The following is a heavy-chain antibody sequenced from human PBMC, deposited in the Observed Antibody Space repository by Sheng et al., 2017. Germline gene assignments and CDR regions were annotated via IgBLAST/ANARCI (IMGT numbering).Heavy chain of an antibody. J-gene: IGHJ3*02. CDR3: SGVPWGAFDI. D-gene: IGHD3-16*01. Sequence: QLQLQESGPGLVKPSETLSLTCTVSGGSITSSSYYWGWIRQPPGKGLEWIGNIYYSGNTYYNPSLKSRVTISVDTSKNQFSLKLSSVTAADTAVYYCSGVPWGAFDIWGQGTMVTVSS. V-gene: IGHV4-39*07. CDR2: IYYSGNT. CDR1: GGSITSSSYY.